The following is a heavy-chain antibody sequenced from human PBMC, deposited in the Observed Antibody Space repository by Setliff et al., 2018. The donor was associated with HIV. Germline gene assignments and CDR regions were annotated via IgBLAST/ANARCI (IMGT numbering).Heavy chain of an antibody. V-gene: IGHV4-38-2*01. CDR3: ARGLVNLSRYYYYYMDV. CDR1: GYSISSGYY. Sequence: PSETLSLTCAVSGYSISSGYYWGWIRQPPGRGLEWIGNIYHSGGTHYNPSLRSRVTISVDTSKNHFSLKLSSVTAADTAVYYCARGLVNLSRYYYYYMDVWGKGTTVTVSS. D-gene: IGHD3-10*01. J-gene: IGHJ6*03. CDR2: IYHSGGT.